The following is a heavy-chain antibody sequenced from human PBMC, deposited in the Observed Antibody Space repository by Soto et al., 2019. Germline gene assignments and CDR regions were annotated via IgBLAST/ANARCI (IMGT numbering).Heavy chain of an antibody. J-gene: IGHJ4*02. V-gene: IGHV1-3*01. Sequence: GASVKVSCRASGYTFTSYAMHWVRQAPGQRLEWMGWINAGNGNTKYSQKFQGRVTITRDTSASTAYMELSSLRSEDTAVYYCARGLSFYYFDYWGQGTLVTVSS. CDR2: INAGNGNT. CDR1: GYTFTSYA. CDR3: ARGLSFYYFDY. D-gene: IGHD1-26*01.